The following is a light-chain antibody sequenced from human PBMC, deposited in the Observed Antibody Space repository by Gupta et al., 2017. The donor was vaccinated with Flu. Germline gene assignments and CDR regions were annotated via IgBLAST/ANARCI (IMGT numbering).Light chain of an antibody. J-gene: IGLJ3*02. Sequence: QSALTQPASVSGSPRQSTTISCTGTSSDAGSFNLVSWYQQHPGKAPKLMIYDVTERPSGISNRFSGSKSGNTASLTISGLQAEDEADYYCCSYAGSSTVVFGGGTRLTVL. CDR2: DVT. CDR1: SSDAGSFNL. CDR3: CSYAGSSTVV. V-gene: IGLV2-23*02.